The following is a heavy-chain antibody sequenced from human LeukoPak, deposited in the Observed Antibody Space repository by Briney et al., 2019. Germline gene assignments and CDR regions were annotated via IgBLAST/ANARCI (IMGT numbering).Heavy chain of an antibody. Sequence: ASVKVSCKASGYTFTSYGISWVRQAPGQGLEWMGWISAYNGNTNYAQKLQGRVTMTTDTSTSTAYMELRSLRSDDTTVYYCARVGRITGTSPPDYWGQGTLVTVSS. CDR2: ISAYNGNT. J-gene: IGHJ4*02. D-gene: IGHD1-20*01. V-gene: IGHV1-18*01. CDR3: ARVGRITGTSPPDY. CDR1: GYTFTSYG.